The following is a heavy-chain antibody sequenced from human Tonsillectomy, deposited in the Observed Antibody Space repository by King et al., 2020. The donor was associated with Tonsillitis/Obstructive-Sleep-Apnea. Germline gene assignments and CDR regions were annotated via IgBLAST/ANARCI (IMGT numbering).Heavy chain of an antibody. CDR3: ARGWAAVVSGVDY. V-gene: IGHV3-21*01. J-gene: IGHJ4*02. D-gene: IGHD4-23*01. Sequence: VQLVESGGGLVKPGGSLRLSCAASGFTFRSYSMNWVRHAPGRGLEWVSSISSSSSYIYYADSVKGRFTISRDNAKNSLYLQMDSLRAEDTAVYYCARGWAAVVSGVDYWGQGALVTVSS. CDR2: ISSSSSYI. CDR1: GFTFRSYS.